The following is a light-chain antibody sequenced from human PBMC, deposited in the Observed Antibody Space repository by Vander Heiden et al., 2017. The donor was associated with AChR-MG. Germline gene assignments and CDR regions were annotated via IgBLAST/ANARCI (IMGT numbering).Light chain of an antibody. J-gene: IGLJ2*01. CDR1: SSNIGSNT. CDR3: AAWDDSLNGLV. Sequence: QSVLTQPPSASGTPGQRVTISCSGSSSNIGSNTVNWYQQLPGTAPKLLIYRNNQRPSGVPDRFSGSKSGTSASLAISGLQSEDEADYYWAAWDDSLNGLVFGGGTKLTVL. CDR2: RNN. V-gene: IGLV1-44*01.